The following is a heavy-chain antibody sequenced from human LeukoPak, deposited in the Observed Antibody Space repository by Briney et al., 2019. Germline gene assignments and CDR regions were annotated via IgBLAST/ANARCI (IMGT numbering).Heavy chain of an antibody. CDR1: GFTFSSYA. Sequence: GGSLRLSCAASGFTFSSYAMHWVRQAPGKGLEWVAVISYDGSNKYYADSVKGRFTISRDNSKNTLYLQMNSLRAEDTAVYYCAKDGIAVAQYWGQGTLVTVSS. V-gene: IGHV3-30*04. D-gene: IGHD6-19*01. CDR3: AKDGIAVAQY. J-gene: IGHJ4*02. CDR2: ISYDGSNK.